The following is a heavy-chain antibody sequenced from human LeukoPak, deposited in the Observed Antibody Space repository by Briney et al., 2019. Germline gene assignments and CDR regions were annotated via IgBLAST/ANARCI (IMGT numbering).Heavy chain of an antibody. V-gene: IGHV4-39*07. CDR2: IYYSGST. D-gene: IGHD4-17*01. J-gene: IGHJ4*02. CDR1: GGSISSSSYY. Sequence: SETLSLTCTVSGGSISSSSYYWGWIRQPPGKGLEWIGSIYYSGSTSYNPSLTSRLTMSVDTSKNQFSLQLNSVTAADTAVYYRTSERRSDFGDYDYFDYWGQGTLVTVSS. CDR3: TSERRSDFGDYDYFDY.